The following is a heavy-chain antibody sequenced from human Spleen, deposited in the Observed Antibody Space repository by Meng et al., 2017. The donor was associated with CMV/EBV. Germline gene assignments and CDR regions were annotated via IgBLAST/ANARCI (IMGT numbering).Heavy chain of an antibody. CDR2: IYWDDDK. CDR3: AHTRLYDWFDP. CDR1: GFSLSTSGVG. J-gene: IGHJ5*02. Sequence: QIPLKDVGPTLVKPPQTLTLTCTFSGFSLSTSGVGVGWIRQPPGKALEWLALIYWDDDKRYSPSLKSRLTITKDTSKNQVVLTMTNMDPVDTATYYCAHTRLYDWFDPWGQGTLVTVSS. D-gene: IGHD2/OR15-2a*01. V-gene: IGHV2-5*02.